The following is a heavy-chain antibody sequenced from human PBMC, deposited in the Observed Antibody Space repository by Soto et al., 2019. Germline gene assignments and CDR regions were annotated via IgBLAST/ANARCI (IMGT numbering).Heavy chain of an antibody. Sequence: SETLSLTCTVSGGSISSGGYYWSWIRQHPGKGLEWIGYIYYSGSTYYNPSLKSRVTISVDTSKNQFSLKLSSVTAADTAVYYCARSGKNVVNNWFDPWGQGTLVTVSS. CDR2: IYYSGST. CDR3: ARSGKNVVNNWFDP. V-gene: IGHV4-31*03. CDR1: GGSISSGGYY. J-gene: IGHJ5*02. D-gene: IGHD2-15*01.